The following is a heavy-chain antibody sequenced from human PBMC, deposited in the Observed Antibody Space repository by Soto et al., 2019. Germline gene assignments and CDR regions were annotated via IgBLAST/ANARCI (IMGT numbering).Heavy chain of an antibody. V-gene: IGHV4-59*08. CDR1: GSSISRYY. CDR2: IYYSGST. J-gene: IGHJ6*03. D-gene: IGHD4-17*01. Sequence: SETLSLTCTLSGSSISRYYWSWIRQPPGKGLEWIGYIYYSGSTNYNPSLKSRVTISVDTSKNQFSLKLSSVTAADTAVYYCARLFPSVTTVTTFWDYYYYYYMDVWGKGTTVTVSS. CDR3: ARLFPSVTTVTTFWDYYYYYYMDV.